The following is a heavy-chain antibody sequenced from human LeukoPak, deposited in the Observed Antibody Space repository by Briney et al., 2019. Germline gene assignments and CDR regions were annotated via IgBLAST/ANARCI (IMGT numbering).Heavy chain of an antibody. CDR1: GGSISSYY. CDR3: ARDGTTYCGDDCPPAFDI. J-gene: IGHJ3*02. V-gene: IGHV4-59*01. D-gene: IGHD2-21*02. Sequence: SETLSLTCTVSGGSISSYYWSWIRQPPGKGLEWIGYIYYSGSTNYNPSLRSRVTISIDTSKNQFSLKLSSVTAADTAVYYCARDGTTYCGDDCPPAFDIWGQGTMVTVSS. CDR2: IYYSGST.